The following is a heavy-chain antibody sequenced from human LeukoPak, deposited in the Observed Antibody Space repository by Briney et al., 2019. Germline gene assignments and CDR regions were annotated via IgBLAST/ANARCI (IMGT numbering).Heavy chain of an antibody. J-gene: IGHJ4*02. D-gene: IGHD6-19*01. CDR2: IYSGGST. Sequence: GGSLRLSCAAPGFTVSSNYMSWVRQAPGKGLEWVSVIYSGGSTYYTDSVKGRFTISRDNSKNTLYLQMNSLRAEDTAVYYCASSGVFPHNPLDYWGQGTLVTVSS. V-gene: IGHV3-53*01. CDR3: ASSGVFPHNPLDY. CDR1: GFTVSSNY.